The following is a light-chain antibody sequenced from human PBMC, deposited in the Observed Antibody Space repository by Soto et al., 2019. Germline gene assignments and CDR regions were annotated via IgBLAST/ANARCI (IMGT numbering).Light chain of an antibody. J-gene: IGLJ2*01. CDR3: NSYTSSKTVV. CDR1: SSDVGGYNY. CDR2: EVS. V-gene: IGLV2-14*01. Sequence: QSALTQPASVSGSPGQSITISCTGTSSDVGGYNYVSWYQQHPGKAPKLMIYEVSNRPSGVSNRFSGSKSGNTASLTISGLQGEDEADYYCNSYTSSKTVVFGGVTKLTVL.